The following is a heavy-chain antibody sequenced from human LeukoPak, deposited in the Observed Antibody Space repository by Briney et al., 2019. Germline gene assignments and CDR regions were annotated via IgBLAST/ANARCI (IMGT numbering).Heavy chain of an antibody. CDR3: AKGNRGYSGYDQYYFDY. J-gene: IGHJ4*02. Sequence: GGSLRLSCAASGFTFSSYAMSWVRQAPGKGLEWVSAISGSGGSTYYADSVKGRFTISRDNSKNTLCLQMNSLRAEDTAVYYCAKGNRGYSGYDQYYFDYWGQGTLVTVSS. CDR1: GFTFSSYA. V-gene: IGHV3-23*01. CDR2: ISGSGGST. D-gene: IGHD5-12*01.